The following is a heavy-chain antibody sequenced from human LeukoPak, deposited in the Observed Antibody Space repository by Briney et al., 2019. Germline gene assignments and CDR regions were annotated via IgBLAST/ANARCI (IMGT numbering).Heavy chain of an antibody. J-gene: IGHJ4*02. CDR3: ARGER. Sequence: PSETLSLTCTVSGGSMSNYYWSWIRQPPGKGLEWIGYIYYSGSTNYNPSLKSRVTISIDTSKNQFSLKLSSVTAADTAVYYCARGERWGQGTLVTVSS. V-gene: IGHV4-59*08. CDR1: GGSMSNYY. CDR2: IYYSGST. D-gene: IGHD1-1*01.